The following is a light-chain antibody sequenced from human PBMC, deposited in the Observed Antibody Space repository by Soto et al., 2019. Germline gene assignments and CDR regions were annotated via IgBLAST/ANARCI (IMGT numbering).Light chain of an antibody. CDR2: DVS. Sequence: QSVLTQPAPVSGSPGQSITISCTGTSSDVGGYNYVSWYQQHPGKAPKLMIYDVSNRPSGVSNRFSGSKSGNTASLTISGLQAEDEADYYCSSYTSSSTPLVFGTGTKVTVL. CDR1: SSDVGGYNY. V-gene: IGLV2-14*01. J-gene: IGLJ1*01. CDR3: SSYTSSSTPLV.